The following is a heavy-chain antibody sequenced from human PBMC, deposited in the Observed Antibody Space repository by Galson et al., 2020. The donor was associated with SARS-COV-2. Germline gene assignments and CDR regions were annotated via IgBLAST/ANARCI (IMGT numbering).Heavy chain of an antibody. CDR2: IXXXGXGT. CDR1: GFTFRTYG. J-gene: IGHJ3*01. V-gene: IGHV3-23*01. CDR3: ARGPHCSSTSCYTVGAFDV. D-gene: IGHD2-2*01. Sequence: GGSLRLSCAASGFTFRTYGVTWIRQAPGKGQEWVSAIXXXGXGTXXXNSVTGRFTISRDNSKNTLFLQMNSLTAEDTAVYYCARGPHCSSTSCYTVGAFDVWGQGTVVAVSS.